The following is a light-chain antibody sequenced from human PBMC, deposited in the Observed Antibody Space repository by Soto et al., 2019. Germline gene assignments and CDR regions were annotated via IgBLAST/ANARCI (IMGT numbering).Light chain of an antibody. CDR1: QSVSSD. Sequence: EIVMTQSPATLSVSPGERATLSCRASQSVSSDLAWYQQKPGQAPRLLIYDASTRATSIAARFSGSGSGTEFTLTITSLQSEDFAVYYCQQYNSWPPTFGGGTKVDI. CDR3: QQYNSWPPT. V-gene: IGKV3-15*01. CDR2: DAS. J-gene: IGKJ4*01.